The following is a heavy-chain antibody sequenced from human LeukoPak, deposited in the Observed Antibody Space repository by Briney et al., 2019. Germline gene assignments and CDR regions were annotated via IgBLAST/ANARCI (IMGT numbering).Heavy chain of an antibody. D-gene: IGHD3-10*01. Sequence: PSGTLSLTCAVSGGSISSSNWWSWVRQPPGKGLEWIGEIYHSGTANYNPSLKSRVTISVDTSKNQFSLQLNSVTPEDTAVYYCAREVWFGGTAWFDPWGQGTLVTVSS. CDR1: GGSISSSNW. CDR3: AREVWFGGTAWFDP. CDR2: IYHSGTA. V-gene: IGHV4-4*02. J-gene: IGHJ5*02.